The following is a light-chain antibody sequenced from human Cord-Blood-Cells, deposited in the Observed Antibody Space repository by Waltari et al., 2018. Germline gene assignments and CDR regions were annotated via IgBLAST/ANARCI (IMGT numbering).Light chain of an antibody. CDR1: ALPKKY. V-gene: IGLV3-25*03. CDR2: KDS. CDR3: QSADSSGTYWV. J-gene: IGLJ3*02. Sequence: SYELTQPPSVSVSPGQTARITCPGTALPKKYAYWYQQKPGQAPVLVIYKDSERPSGIPERFSGSSSGTTVTLTISGVQAEDEADYYCQSADSSGTYWVFGGGTKLTVL.